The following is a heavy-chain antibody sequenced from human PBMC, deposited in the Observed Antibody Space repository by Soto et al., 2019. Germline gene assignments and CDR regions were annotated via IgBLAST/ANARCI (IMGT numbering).Heavy chain of an antibody. V-gene: IGHV3-48*03. CDR3: AGITGDPRLGYYYGMDV. J-gene: IGHJ6*02. D-gene: IGHD1-20*01. CDR1: GFTFSSYE. Sequence: GGSLRLSCAASGFTFSSYEMNWVRQAPGKGLEWVSYISSSGSTIYYADSVKGRFTISRDNAKNSLYLQMNSLRAGDTAVYYCAGITGDPRLGYYYGMDVWGQGTTVTVSS. CDR2: ISSSGSTI.